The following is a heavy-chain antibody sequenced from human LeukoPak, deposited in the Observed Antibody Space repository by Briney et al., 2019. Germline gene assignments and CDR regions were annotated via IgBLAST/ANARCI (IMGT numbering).Heavy chain of an antibody. CDR1: GGSISSHY. CDR3: ARGSGSFFPFDY. J-gene: IGHJ4*02. D-gene: IGHD1-26*01. CDR2: TYYSGST. Sequence: PSETLSLTCTVSGGSISSHYWSWIRQPPGKGLEWIGYTYYSGSTNYNPSLKSRVTISVDTAKNQFSLKLSSVTAADTAVFYCARGSGSFFPFDYWGQGTLVTVSS. V-gene: IGHV4-59*11.